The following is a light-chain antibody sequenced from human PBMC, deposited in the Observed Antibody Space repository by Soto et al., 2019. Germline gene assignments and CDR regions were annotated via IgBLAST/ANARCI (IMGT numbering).Light chain of an antibody. CDR2: DAS. V-gene: IGKV1-5*01. J-gene: IGKJ2*01. CDR1: QRIGRW. Sequence: DIQMTQSPSTLSASVGDSVTITCRASQRIGRWLAWYQQKPGKAPKLLIYDASTLQSGVPSRFSGSGSGTEFPLNITRLQAVDFATYYCQQYNQYSSNTFGRGTKLEI. CDR3: QQYNQYSSNT.